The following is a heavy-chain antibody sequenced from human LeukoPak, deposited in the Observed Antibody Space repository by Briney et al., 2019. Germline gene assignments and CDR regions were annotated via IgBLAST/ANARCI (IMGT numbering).Heavy chain of an antibody. Sequence: KVGESLKISCKGSGYSFTSYWIGRVRQLPGKGLEWMGIIYPGDSDTRYSPSFQGQVTISADKSISTAYLQWSSLKASDTAMYYCARQAWGIRRFGEFAPYYFDYWGQGTLVTVSS. CDR3: ARQAWGIRRFGEFAPYYFDY. CDR2: IYPGDSDT. V-gene: IGHV5-51*01. CDR1: GYSFTSYW. D-gene: IGHD3-10*01. J-gene: IGHJ4*02.